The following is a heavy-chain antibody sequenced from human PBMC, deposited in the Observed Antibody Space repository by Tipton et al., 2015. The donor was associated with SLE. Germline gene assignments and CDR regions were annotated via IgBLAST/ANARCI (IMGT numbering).Heavy chain of an antibody. CDR3: ARVGGWDYDSSGYYEGCFDY. CDR2: INHSGST. J-gene: IGHJ4*02. CDR1: GGSFSGYY. D-gene: IGHD3-22*01. V-gene: IGHV4-34*01. Sequence: TLSLTCAVYGGSFSGYYWSWIRQPPGKGLEWIGEINHSGSTNYNPSLKSRVTISVDTSKNQLSLKLSSVTAADTAVYYCARVGGWDYDSSGYYEGCFDYWGQGTLVTVSS.